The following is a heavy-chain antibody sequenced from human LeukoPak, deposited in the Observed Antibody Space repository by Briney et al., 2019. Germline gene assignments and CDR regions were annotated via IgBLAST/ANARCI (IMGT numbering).Heavy chain of an antibody. CDR3: ARDRSYAVNQGGWLDP. D-gene: IGHD2-2*01. CDR2: TSDDGRKK. J-gene: IGHJ5*02. CDR1: GFTFSNFA. Sequence: AGGSLRLSCVASGFTFSNFAIHWVRQGPGKGPEWVAVTSDDGRKKYYADSVKGRFTISRDNSKNTLYLQMNSLRTDDTAIYYCARDRSYAVNQGGWLDPWGQGTLVSVSS. V-gene: IGHV3-30*01.